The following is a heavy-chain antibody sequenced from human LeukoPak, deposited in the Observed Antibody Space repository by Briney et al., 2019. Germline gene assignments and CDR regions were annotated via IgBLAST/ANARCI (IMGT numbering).Heavy chain of an antibody. CDR3: ARDPDYYDSSGYYQGAFDI. Sequence: PSETLSLTCAVSGYSISSGYYWGWIRQPPGKGLEWIGSIYHSGSTYYNPSLKSRVTISVDTSKSQFSLKLSSVTAADTAVYYCARDPDYYDSSGYYQGAFDIWGQGTMVTVSS. CDR1: GYSISSGYY. V-gene: IGHV4-38-2*02. J-gene: IGHJ3*02. CDR2: IYHSGST. D-gene: IGHD3-22*01.